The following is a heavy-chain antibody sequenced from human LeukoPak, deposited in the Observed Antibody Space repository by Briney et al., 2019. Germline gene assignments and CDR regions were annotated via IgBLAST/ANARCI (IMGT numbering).Heavy chain of an antibody. CDR2: IYTSGST. J-gene: IGHJ3*02. Sequence: NTSETLSLTCTVSGGSISSYYWSWIRQPAGKGLEWIGRIYTSGSTNYNPSLKSRVTMSVDTSKNQFSLKLSSVTAADSAVYYCARITMSVAFDIWGQGTMVTVSS. CDR3: ARITMSVAFDI. D-gene: IGHD3-10*02. V-gene: IGHV4-4*07. CDR1: GGSISSYY.